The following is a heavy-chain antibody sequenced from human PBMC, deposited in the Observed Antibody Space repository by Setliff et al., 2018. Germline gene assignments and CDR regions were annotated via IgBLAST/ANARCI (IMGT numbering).Heavy chain of an antibody. V-gene: IGHV4-39*01. CDR1: GDSISSGSHY. Sequence: LSLTCTVSGDSISSGSHYWGWIRQPPGKGLEWIGRIHYRGTTYSNVSLASRLTISVDTSKNQFSLKLTSVTAADTAVYYCARGGTYRYFDYWGQGTLVTVSS. CDR3: ARGGTYRYFDY. CDR2: IHYRGTT. J-gene: IGHJ4*02.